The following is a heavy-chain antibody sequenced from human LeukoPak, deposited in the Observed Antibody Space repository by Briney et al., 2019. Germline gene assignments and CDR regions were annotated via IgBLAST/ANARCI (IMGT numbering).Heavy chain of an antibody. J-gene: IGHJ3*02. CDR1: GGSISTTNYY. Sequence: SETLSLTCTVSGGSISTTNYYWSWIRQPPGKGLEWIGYIYYSGSTNYNPSLKSRVTISVDTSKNQFSLKLSSVTAADTAVYYCARDMRMIVVADGAFDIWGQGTMVTVSS. V-gene: IGHV4-61*01. CDR3: ARDMRMIVVADGAFDI. CDR2: IYYSGST. D-gene: IGHD3-22*01.